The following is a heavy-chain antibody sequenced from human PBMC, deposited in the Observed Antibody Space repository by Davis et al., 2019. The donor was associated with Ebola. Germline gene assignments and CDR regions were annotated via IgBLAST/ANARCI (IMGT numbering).Heavy chain of an antibody. J-gene: IGHJ4*02. Sequence: GESLKTPCAAPGFTFSDYYMSWIRQAPGKGLEWVSYISSSSSTIYYADSVKGRFTISRDNAKNSLYLQMNSLRDEDTAVYYCARDYYDSSGYYFDYWGQGTLVTVSS. V-gene: IGHV3-11*04. CDR1: GFTFSDYY. D-gene: IGHD3-22*01. CDR2: ISSSSSTI. CDR3: ARDYYDSSGYYFDY.